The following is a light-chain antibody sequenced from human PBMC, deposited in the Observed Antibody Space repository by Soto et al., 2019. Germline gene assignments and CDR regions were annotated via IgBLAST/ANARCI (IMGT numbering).Light chain of an antibody. V-gene: IGLV2-14*01. Sequence: QSALTQPASVSGSPGQSITISCTGTSSDIGAYNYVSWYLQHPGKAPKLMVFEVSNRPSGVSNRFSGSKSGNTASLTISGLQPEDEADYYCSSYKSISSYVFGTGTKVTVL. CDR2: EVS. CDR3: SSYKSISSYV. CDR1: SSDIGAYNY. J-gene: IGLJ1*01.